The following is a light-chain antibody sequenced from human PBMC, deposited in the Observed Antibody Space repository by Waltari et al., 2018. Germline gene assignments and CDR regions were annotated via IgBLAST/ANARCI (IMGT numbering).Light chain of an antibody. J-gene: IGKJ2*01. CDR2: WAS. CDR1: QNLFCSYNFKNY. V-gene: IGKV4-1*01. Sequence: VMTQSPDSLAVSLGETATINCKSSQNLFCSYNFKNYSSWYQQRPGQPPKLLIYWASTRVAGVPDRFSGSGSGTDFTLTISSLQAEDVAVYYCQQYYSSPPSFGQGTKLKIK. CDR3: QQYYSSPPS.